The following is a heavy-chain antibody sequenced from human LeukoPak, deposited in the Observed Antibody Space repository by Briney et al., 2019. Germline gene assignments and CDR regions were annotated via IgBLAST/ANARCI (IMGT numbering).Heavy chain of an antibody. CDR2: ISGSGGST. J-gene: IGHJ4*02. Sequence: GGSLRLSCAASGFTFSSYAMSWVRQAPGKGLEWVSAISGSGGSTYYADSVKGRFTISRDNSKSTLFLQMNSLRAEDTAVYYCARGPELHYFDYWGQGTLVTVSS. CDR3: ARGPELHYFDY. D-gene: IGHD1-14*01. CDR1: GFTFSSYA. V-gene: IGHV3-23*01.